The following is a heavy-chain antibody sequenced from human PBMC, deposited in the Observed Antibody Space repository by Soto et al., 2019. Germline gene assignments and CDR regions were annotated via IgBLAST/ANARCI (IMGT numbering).Heavy chain of an antibody. V-gene: IGHV4-34*01. Sequence: SETLSLGCRACGGSCRGYSWGWIRQPPGKALEWIGEINHSGSTTYNPSLRSRVTISVDTSKNQFSLKLSSVTAAGTAVYYCARDVDTGPFDYWGQRTLVTVST. CDR1: GGSCRGYS. CDR2: INHSGST. D-gene: IGHD4-17*01. J-gene: IGHJ4*02. CDR3: ARDVDTGPFDY.